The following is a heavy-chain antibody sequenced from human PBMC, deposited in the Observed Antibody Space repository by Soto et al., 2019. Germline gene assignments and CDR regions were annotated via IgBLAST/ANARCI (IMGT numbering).Heavy chain of an antibody. D-gene: IGHD3-22*01. CDR1: GYSFTSYW. CDR2: VYPGDSDT. Sequence: GESLKISCKGSGYSFTSYWIGWVRQMPGKGLEWMGIVYPGDSDTRYSPSFQGPVTLSVDKSISTAYLQWRSLKASDTAIYYCARRYYFDTTGPSGGNWFDPWGQGTLVTVSS. V-gene: IGHV5-51*01. CDR3: ARRYYFDTTGPSGGNWFDP. J-gene: IGHJ5*02.